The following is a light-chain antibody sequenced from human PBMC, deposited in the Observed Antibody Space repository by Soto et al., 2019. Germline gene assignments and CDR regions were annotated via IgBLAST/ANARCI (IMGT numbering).Light chain of an antibody. CDR1: QTISSW. CDR3: QQYYSTPQWT. Sequence: DIQMTQSPSTLSGSVGDRVTITCRASQTISSWLAWYQQKPGKAPKLLIYKASTLKSGVPSRFSGSGSGTDFTLTISSLQAEDVAVYYCQQYYSTPQWTFGQGTKVDIK. V-gene: IGKV1-5*03. J-gene: IGKJ1*01. CDR2: KAS.